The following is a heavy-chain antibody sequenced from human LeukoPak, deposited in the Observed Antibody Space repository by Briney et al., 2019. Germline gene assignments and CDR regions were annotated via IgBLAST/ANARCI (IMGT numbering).Heavy chain of an antibody. D-gene: IGHD3-22*01. J-gene: IGHJ4*02. CDR3: ARHGTLPYYYDSSGYPFLDY. CDR1: SGSISSYS. V-gene: IGHV4-59*08. Sequence: PSETLSLTCTVSSGSISSYSWSWIRQPPGKGLEWIGYIYYSGSTSYNPSLKSRVIMSVDTSKNQFSQKLSSVTAADTAVYYCARHGTLPYYYDSSGYPFLDYWGQGTLVTVSS. CDR2: IYYSGST.